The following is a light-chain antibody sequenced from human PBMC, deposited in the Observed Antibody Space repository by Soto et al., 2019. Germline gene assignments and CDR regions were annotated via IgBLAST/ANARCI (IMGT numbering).Light chain of an antibody. CDR2: EVT. CDR1: SSDVGGYNY. Sequence: SPLSQPAAGSGSHGQTITIPCTGSSSDVGGYNYVSWYQEHPGKAPKLIIYEVTNRPSGVSDRFSGSKSGNTASLTISGLQAEDEADYYCISYTIDSSPYVFGGGTKV. J-gene: IGLJ1*01. CDR3: ISYTIDSSPYV. V-gene: IGLV2-14*01.